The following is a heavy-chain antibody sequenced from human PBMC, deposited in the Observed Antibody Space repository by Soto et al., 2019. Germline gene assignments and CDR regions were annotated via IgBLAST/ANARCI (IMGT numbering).Heavy chain of an antibody. Sequence: QITLKESGPTLVKPTQTLTLTCTFSGFSLSTSGVGVGWIRQPPGKALEWLALIYWDDDKRYSPSLTSRLTITKDTPKNKVVLTMTNMDPVDTATYYCAHRGYGDYETDYFQHWGQGTLVTVSS. V-gene: IGHV2-5*02. CDR3: AHRGYGDYETDYFQH. CDR2: IYWDDDK. D-gene: IGHD4-17*01. J-gene: IGHJ1*01. CDR1: GFSLSTSGVG.